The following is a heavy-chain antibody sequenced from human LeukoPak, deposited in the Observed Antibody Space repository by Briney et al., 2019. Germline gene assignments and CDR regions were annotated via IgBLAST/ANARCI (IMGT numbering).Heavy chain of an antibody. CDR3: ATGYSSSWYY. CDR1: GFSVSSNY. CDR2: IYSGGST. J-gene: IGHJ4*02. Sequence: GGSLRLSCAASGFSVSSNYMSWVRQAPGKGLEWVSVIYSGGSTYYADSAKGRFTIPRDNSKNTLYLQMNSLRAEDTAVYYCATGYSSSWYYWGQGTLVTVSS. V-gene: IGHV3-53*01. D-gene: IGHD6-13*01.